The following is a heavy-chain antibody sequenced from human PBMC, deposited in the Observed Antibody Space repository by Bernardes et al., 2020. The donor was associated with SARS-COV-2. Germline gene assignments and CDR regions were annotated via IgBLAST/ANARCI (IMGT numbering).Heavy chain of an antibody. V-gene: IGHV4-59*01. CDR2: ISYSGTT. CDR1: GGSYTYYY. J-gene: IGHJ4*02. D-gene: IGHD4-17*01. CDR3: AREISGDYSGFDY. Sequence: SETLSLTCTVPGGSYTYYYWNWIRQRTGKGLVWRGYISYSGTTNYNPSLKSRVAMSRDTSKNQFSLQLSSVTAADTATYYCAREISGDYSGFDYWGQGTLVTVSS.